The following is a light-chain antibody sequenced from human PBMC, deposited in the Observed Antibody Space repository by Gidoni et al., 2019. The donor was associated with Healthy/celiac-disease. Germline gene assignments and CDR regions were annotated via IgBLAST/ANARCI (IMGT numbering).Light chain of an antibody. J-gene: IGLJ2*01. CDR3: AAWDDSLNGPGVV. CDR1: SPNIGRNT. V-gene: IGLV1-44*01. CDR2: SNN. Sequence: QSVLTQPPSASGTPGQTVTISCSGSSPNIGRNTVNWYQQLPGTAPKLLIYSNNQRHSGVPDRFSGSKSGTSASLAISGLQSEDEADYYCAAWDDSLNGPGVVFGGGTKLTVL.